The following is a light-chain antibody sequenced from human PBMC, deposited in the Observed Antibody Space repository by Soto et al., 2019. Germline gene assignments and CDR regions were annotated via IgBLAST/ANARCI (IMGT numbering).Light chain of an antibody. CDR3: QQGYRTPRT. Sequence: DIQMTQSAASLSASVGDRITFICRASQSISSYLNWYQQKPGKAPKLLIYAASSLQSGVPSRFSGSGSGTDFTLTISSLQPEDFATYYCQQGYRTPRTFGQGTKVDIK. CDR2: AAS. CDR1: QSISSY. V-gene: IGKV1-39*01. J-gene: IGKJ1*01.